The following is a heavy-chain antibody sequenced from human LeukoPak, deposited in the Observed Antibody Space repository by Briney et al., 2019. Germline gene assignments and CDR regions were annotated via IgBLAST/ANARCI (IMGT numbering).Heavy chain of an antibody. V-gene: IGHV4-39*01. J-gene: IGHJ5*02. Sequence: PSETLSLTCTVSGGSIGSSTYFWGWIRQPPGTGLEWIGSIYYSGSTYYNPSLKSRVTISVDTSKNHFSLKLSSVTAADTAVYYRARHYGPWGQGTLVTVSS. D-gene: IGHD3-16*01. CDR3: ARHYGP. CDR2: IYYSGST. CDR1: GGSIGSSTYF.